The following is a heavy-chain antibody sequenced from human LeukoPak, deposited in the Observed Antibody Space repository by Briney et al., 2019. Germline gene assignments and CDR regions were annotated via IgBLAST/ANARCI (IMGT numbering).Heavy chain of an antibody. CDR1: GGSISSGTYY. CDR2: IYTSGST. Sequence: SETLSLTCTVSGGSISSGTYYWSWIRQPAGKGLEWIGLIYTSGSTNYNPSLKSRVTISVDTSKNQFSLKLNSVTAADTAVYYCASILDAEDYWGQGTLVTVSS. J-gene: IGHJ4*02. D-gene: IGHD5-24*01. V-gene: IGHV4-61*02. CDR3: ASILDAEDY.